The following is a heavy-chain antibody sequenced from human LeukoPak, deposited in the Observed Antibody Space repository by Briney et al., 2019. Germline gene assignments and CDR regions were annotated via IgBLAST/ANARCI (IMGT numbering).Heavy chain of an antibody. J-gene: IGHJ5*02. Sequence: GASLKISCKGSGYLFTNYWIGWVRPMPGKGLEWMGIIYPGDSDTRYSPSFQGQVTMSADKSISTAYLKWSSLKASDTAMYYCARRATGTTKWFDPWGQGTLVTVSS. CDR2: IYPGDSDT. CDR3: ARRATGTTKWFDP. D-gene: IGHD1-1*01. V-gene: IGHV5-51*01. CDR1: GYLFTNYW.